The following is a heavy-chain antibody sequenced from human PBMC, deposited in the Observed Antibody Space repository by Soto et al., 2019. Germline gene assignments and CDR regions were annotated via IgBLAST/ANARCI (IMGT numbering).Heavy chain of an antibody. CDR2: INHSGST. V-gene: IGHV4-34*01. J-gene: IGHJ4*02. D-gene: IGHD5-12*01. CDR1: GGSFSGYY. Sequence: PSETLSLTCAVYGGSFSGYYWSWIRQPPGKGLEWIGEINHSGSTNYNPSLKSRVTISVDTSKNQFSLKLSSVTAADTAVYYCASASRLHLRAYFDYWGQGTLDTVSS. CDR3: ASASRLHLRAYFDY.